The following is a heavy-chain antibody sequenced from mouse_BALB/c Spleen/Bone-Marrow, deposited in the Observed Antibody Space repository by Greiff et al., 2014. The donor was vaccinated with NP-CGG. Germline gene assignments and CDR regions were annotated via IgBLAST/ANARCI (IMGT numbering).Heavy chain of an antibody. CDR1: GYTFTSYW. CDR2: IYPGDGDT. D-gene: IGHD2-4*01. CDR3: ARWDDYDAWFAY. V-gene: IGHV1-87*01. J-gene: IGHJ3*01. Sequence: QVQLKESGAELARPGASVKLSCKASGYTFTSYWMQWVKQRPGQGLEWIGAIYPGDGDTRYTQKFKGKATLTADKSSSTAYMQHSSLASEDSAVYYCARWDDYDAWFAYWGQGTLVTVSA.